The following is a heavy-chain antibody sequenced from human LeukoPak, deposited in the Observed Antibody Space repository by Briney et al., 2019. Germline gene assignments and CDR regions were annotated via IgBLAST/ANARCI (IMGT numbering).Heavy chain of an antibody. D-gene: IGHD3-22*01. CDR1: GYTFTGYY. J-gene: IGHJ4*02. CDR2: INRSSGGT. V-gene: IGHV1-2*02. CDR3: ATSGFTDYFYY. Sequence: ASVKGSCKASGYTFTGYYMHWVRQAPGQGLEWMGWINRSSGGTNYAQNFQGRVTMTRDTSISTAYMDLSRLRSDDTAVYYCATSGFTDYFYYWGQGTLVTVSS.